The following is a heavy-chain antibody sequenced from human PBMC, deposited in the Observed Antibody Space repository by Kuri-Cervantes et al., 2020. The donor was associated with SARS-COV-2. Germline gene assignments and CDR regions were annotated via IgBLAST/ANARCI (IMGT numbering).Heavy chain of an antibody. J-gene: IGHJ4*02. CDR2: IYYSGTT. Sequence: LRLSCTVSGGSISSGSYYWSWIRQPPGRGLEWIGYIYYSGTTYYNPSLKSRVTISLDTSTNQFSLKLSSLTAADTDVYYCARVFTASFDFWGQGTLVTVSS. V-gene: IGHV4-31*03. CDR3: ARVFTASFDF. CDR1: GGSISSGSYY.